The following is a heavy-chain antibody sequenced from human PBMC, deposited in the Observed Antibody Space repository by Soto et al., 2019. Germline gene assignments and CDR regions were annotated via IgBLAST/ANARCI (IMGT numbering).Heavy chain of an antibody. CDR1: GFTFSAYW. V-gene: IGHV3-74*01. Sequence: EVQLVESGGGLVQPGGSLRLSCAASGFTFSAYWMHWVRQAPGKGLVWVARVTEDGNVISYADSVKGRFTISRDNAKNEVYLQMSGLSVEDTAVYYCARGENGCFDYWGQGTLVTVSS. CDR2: VTEDGNVI. D-gene: IGHD6-19*01. CDR3: ARGENGCFDY. J-gene: IGHJ4*02.